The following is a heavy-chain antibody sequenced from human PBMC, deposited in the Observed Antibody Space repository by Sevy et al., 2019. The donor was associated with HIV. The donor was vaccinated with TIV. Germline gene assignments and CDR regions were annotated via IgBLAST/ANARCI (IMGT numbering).Heavy chain of an antibody. CDR2: IRSKAYGGTT. V-gene: IGHV3-49*03. CDR1: GFTFGDYA. D-gene: IGHD2-2*01. Sequence: GGSLRLSCTASGFTFGDYAMSWFRQAPGKGLECVGFIRSKAYGGTTENAASVKGRFTISRDDSKSIAYLQMNSLKTEDTAVYYCTRGPAADQHRTKYYYMDVWGKGTTVTVSS. CDR3: TRGPAADQHRTKYYYMDV. J-gene: IGHJ6*03.